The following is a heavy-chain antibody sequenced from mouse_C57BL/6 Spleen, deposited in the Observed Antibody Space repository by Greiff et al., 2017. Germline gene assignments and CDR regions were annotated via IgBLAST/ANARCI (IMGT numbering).Heavy chain of an antibody. D-gene: IGHD2-5*01. V-gene: IGHV1-53*01. CDR1: GYTFTSYW. Sequence: QVQLQQPGTELVKPGASVKLSCKASGYTFTSYWMHWVKQRPGQGLEWIGNINPSNGGTNYNEKFKSKATLTVDKSSSTAYVQLSSLTSEDSAVYYCATPTYSNYWYFDVWRTGNTVTVSS. J-gene: IGHJ1*03. CDR2: INPSNGGT. CDR3: ATPTYSNYWYFDV.